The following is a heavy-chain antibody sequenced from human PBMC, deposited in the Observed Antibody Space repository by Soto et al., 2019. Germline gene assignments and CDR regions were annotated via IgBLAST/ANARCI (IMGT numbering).Heavy chain of an antibody. Sequence: PGGSLRLSCAASGFTFSSYSMNWVRQAPGKGLEWVSSISSSSSYIYYADSVKGRFTISRDNAKNSLYLQMNSLRAEDTAVYYCASSYDILTGYLVAWGQGTLVTVSS. J-gene: IGHJ5*02. CDR1: GFTFSSYS. CDR3: ASSYDILTGYLVA. V-gene: IGHV3-21*01. D-gene: IGHD3-9*01. CDR2: ISSSSSYI.